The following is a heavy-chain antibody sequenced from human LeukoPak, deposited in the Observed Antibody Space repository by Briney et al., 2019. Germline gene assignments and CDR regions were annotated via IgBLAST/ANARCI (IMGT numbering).Heavy chain of an antibody. D-gene: IGHD5/OR15-5a*01. J-gene: IGHJ6*03. CDR3: ARVYGGYYYYMDV. Sequence: PSETLSLTCVVSGYSISSGFYWGWIRQPPGKGLDWIGSVYHSESTYYNPSLKSRVTISVDTSKNHFSLNLRSVTAADTAVYYCARVYGGYYYYMDVWGKGTTVTVSS. CDR1: GYSISSGFY. V-gene: IGHV4-38-2*01. CDR2: VYHSEST.